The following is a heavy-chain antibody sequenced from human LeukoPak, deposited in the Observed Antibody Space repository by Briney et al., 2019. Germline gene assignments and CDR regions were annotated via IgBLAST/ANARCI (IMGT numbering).Heavy chain of an antibody. Sequence: GGSLRLSCAVSGFTFSSYAMSWVRQAPGKGLEWVSAISGSGGSTYYADSVKGRFTISRGNSKNTLYLQMNSLRAEDTAVYYCAVYSSSFYFDYWGQGTLVTVSS. D-gene: IGHD6-6*01. CDR3: AVYSSSFYFDY. J-gene: IGHJ4*02. CDR1: GFTFSSYA. CDR2: ISGSGGST. V-gene: IGHV3-23*01.